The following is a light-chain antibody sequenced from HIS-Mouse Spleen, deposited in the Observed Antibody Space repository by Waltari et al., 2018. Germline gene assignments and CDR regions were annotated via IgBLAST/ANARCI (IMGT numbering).Light chain of an antibody. CDR2: EDS. CDR1: ALPTKH. J-gene: IGLJ2*01. Sequence: SYELTQPPSVSVSPGQTARITCSGAALPTKHAYWYHQKSGQAPVLVIYEDSKRPSGIPERFSGSSSGTMATLTISGAQVEDEADYYCYSTDSSGNHRVFGGGTKLTVL. V-gene: IGLV3-10*01. CDR3: YSTDSSGNHRV.